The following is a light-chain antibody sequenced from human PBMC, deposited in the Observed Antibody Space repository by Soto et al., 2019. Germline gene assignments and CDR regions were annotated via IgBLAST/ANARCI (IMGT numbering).Light chain of an antibody. CDR2: ASS. Sequence: DVQMTQPPSSLSASVGDRVTITCRASQNIAGYLNWYQQKPGTAPKLLIYASSRLQSGVPSRFSGSGSGTDFTLAISSLQPEDFATYDCQQSYSVPRTFGGGTKVE. CDR1: QNIAGY. CDR3: QQSYSVPRT. J-gene: IGKJ4*01. V-gene: IGKV1-39*01.